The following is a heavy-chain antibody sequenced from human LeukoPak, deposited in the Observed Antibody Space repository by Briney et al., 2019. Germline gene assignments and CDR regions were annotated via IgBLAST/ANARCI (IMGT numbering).Heavy chain of an antibody. CDR3: ANSLRGTMIEVVIPRFDY. CDR1: GFTFSSYA. D-gene: IGHD3-22*01. V-gene: IGHV3-23*01. J-gene: IGHJ4*02. Sequence: QTGGSLRLSCAASGFTFSSYAMSWVRQAPGKGLEWVSAISGSGGSTYYADSVKGRFTISRDNSKNTLYLQMNSLRAEDTAVYYCANSLRGTMIEVVIPRFDYWGQGTLVTVSS. CDR2: ISGSGGST.